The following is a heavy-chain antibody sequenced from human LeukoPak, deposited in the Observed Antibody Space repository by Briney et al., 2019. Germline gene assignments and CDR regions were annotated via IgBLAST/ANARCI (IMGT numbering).Heavy chain of an antibody. J-gene: IGHJ3*02. CDR3: ASWQMTTVTTLAFDI. D-gene: IGHD4-17*01. CDR1: GYTFTGYY. V-gene: IGHV1-69*06. Sequence: ASVKVSCKASGYTFTGYYMHWVRQAPGQGLEWMGGIIPIFGTANYAQKFQGRVTITADKSTSTAYMELSSLRSEDTAVYYCASWQMTTVTTLAFDIWGQGTMVTVSS. CDR2: IIPIFGTA.